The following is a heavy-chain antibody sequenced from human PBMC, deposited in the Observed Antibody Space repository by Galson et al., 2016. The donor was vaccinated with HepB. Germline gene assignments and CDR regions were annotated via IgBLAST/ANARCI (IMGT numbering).Heavy chain of an antibody. CDR3: AEVSVFCSNGFCFTTAFDI. Sequence: EPLSLTCAVSGGSLSGYYWSWLRQPPGKGLEWIGEINLPGSANYNPSLKSRVTISIDTSKNQFSLRQTSVTAADTSVYYCAEVSVFCSNGFCFTTAFDIWGQGTMVTLSS. V-gene: IGHV4-34*01. D-gene: IGHD2-8*01. J-gene: IGHJ3*02. CDR1: GGSLSGYY. CDR2: INLPGSA.